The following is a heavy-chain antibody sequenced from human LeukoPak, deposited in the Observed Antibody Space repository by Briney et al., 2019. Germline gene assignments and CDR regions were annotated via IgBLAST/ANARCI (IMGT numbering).Heavy chain of an antibody. D-gene: IGHD3-3*01. CDR3: AKGPPFWSGPNWFDP. Sequence: GGSLRLSCAASGFTFSSYGMHWVRQAPGKGLEWVAVIWYDGSNKYYADSVKGRFTISRDNSKNTLYLQMNSLRAEDTAVYYCAKGPPFWSGPNWFDPWGQGTLVTVSS. CDR1: GFTFSSYG. CDR2: IWYDGSNK. J-gene: IGHJ5*02. V-gene: IGHV3-33*06.